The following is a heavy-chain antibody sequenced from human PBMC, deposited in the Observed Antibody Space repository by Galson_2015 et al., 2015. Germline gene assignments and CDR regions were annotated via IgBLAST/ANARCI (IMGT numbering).Heavy chain of an antibody. Sequence: SLSLGCAGAGGAGGYARFRWADPAPIKPLDGLELLWDHARRQYYPDSANARCAISRDNSRNTVYLQMNSLRVEDTAIYFCARDGANLDYWGQGTLVTVS. D-gene: IGHD3-16*01. CDR3: ARDGANLDY. CDR2: LWDHARRQ. V-gene: IGHV3-33*01. J-gene: IGHJ4*02. CDR1: GGAGGYAR.